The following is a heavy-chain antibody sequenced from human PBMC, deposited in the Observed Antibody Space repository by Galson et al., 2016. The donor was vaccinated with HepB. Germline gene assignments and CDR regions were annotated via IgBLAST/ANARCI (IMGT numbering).Heavy chain of an antibody. J-gene: IGHJ6*02. CDR1: GFTFNNYG. CDR2: MGGRGGTT. CDR3: AKSTLGVTLESYYYGMDV. D-gene: IGHD2-21*02. V-gene: IGHV3-23*01. Sequence: SLRLSCAASGFTFNNYGMSWVRLAPGKGPEWVSGMGGRGGTTYYADSVEGRFTISRDNSKNTLYLQMKSLRAEDTAVYYCAKSTLGVTLESYYYGMDVWGQGTTVTVSS.